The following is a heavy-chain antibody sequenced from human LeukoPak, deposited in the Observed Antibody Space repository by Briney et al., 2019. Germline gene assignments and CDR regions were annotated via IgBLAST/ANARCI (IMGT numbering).Heavy chain of an antibody. Sequence: GASVKVSCKASGYTFTSYYMHWVRQAPGQGLEWMGIINPSGGSTSYAQKFQGRVTMTRDTSTSTVYMELSSLRSEDTAVYCCARATTPVVVMVYWGQGTLVTVSS. V-gene: IGHV1-46*01. CDR3: ARATTPVVVMVY. J-gene: IGHJ4*02. CDR1: GYTFTSYY. D-gene: IGHD3-22*01. CDR2: INPSGGST.